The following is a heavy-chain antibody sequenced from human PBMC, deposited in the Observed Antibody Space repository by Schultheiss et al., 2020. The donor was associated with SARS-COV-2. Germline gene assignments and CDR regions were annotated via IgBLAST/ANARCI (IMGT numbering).Heavy chain of an antibody. V-gene: IGHV4-59*01. Sequence: SETLSLTCTVSGGSISSYYWSWIRQPAGKGLEWIGYIYHSGGTRYHPSLKSRVTISLDTSKNQFSLKLTSVIAADTAVYYCARLEVGLDYWGQGTLVTVSS. D-gene: IGHD2-15*01. CDR2: IYHSGGT. CDR1: GGSISSYY. J-gene: IGHJ4*02. CDR3: ARLEVGLDY.